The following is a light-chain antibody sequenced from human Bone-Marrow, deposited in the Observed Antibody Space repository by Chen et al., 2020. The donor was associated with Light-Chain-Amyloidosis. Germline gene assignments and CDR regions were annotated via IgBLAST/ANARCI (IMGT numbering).Light chain of an antibody. CDR3: QSYQGSSQGV. CDR1: SVSIATNY. V-gene: IGLV6-57*01. Sequence: NFMLTQPHSVSVSPGKSVIISCTRSSVSIATNYVQWYQQRPGSSPTTVIYEDDQRPSGVPDRFSGSLDKSSNSASHTISGLKTEDEADYYCQSYQGSSQGVFGGGTKLTVL. J-gene: IGLJ3*02. CDR2: EDD.